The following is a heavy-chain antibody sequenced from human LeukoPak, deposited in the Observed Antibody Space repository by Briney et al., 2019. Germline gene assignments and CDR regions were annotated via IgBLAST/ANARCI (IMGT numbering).Heavy chain of an antibody. D-gene: IGHD5-12*01. CDR3: ARDRGRGYDLNELDY. Sequence: PSETLSLTCTVSGGSISIYYWSWIRQPPGKGLEWIGYIHYSGSTNYNPSLKSRVTISVDASKNQFSLKLTSVTAADTAVYYCARDRGRGYDLNELDYWGQGTLVTVSS. CDR2: IHYSGST. J-gene: IGHJ4*02. V-gene: IGHV4-59*01. CDR1: GGSISIYY.